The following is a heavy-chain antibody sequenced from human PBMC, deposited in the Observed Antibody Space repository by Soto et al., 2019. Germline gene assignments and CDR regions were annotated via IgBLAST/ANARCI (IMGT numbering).Heavy chain of an antibody. CDR1: GFTFSSYS. D-gene: IGHD3-3*01. CDR3: ARGPPKSSVTIFGVAEQQRIPP. Sequence: GGSLRLSCAASGFTFSSYSMNWVRQAPGKGLEWVSSISSSSSYIYYADSVKGRFTISRDNAKNSLYLQMNSLRAEDTAVYYCARGPPKSSVTIFGVAEQQRIPPWGQGTLVTVSS. J-gene: IGHJ5*02. V-gene: IGHV3-21*01. CDR2: ISSSSSYI.